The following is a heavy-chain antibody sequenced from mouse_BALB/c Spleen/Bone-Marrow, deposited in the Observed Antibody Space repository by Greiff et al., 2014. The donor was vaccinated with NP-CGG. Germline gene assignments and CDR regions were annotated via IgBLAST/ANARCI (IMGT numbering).Heavy chain of an antibody. J-gene: IGHJ2*01. D-gene: IGHD2-4*01. V-gene: IGHV1S56*01. CDR2: IYPGNVNT. CDR1: GYTFTSYY. Sequence: VQLQESGPELVKPGASVRISCKASGYTFTSYYIHWVEQRPGQGLEWIGWIYPGNVNTKYNEKFKGKATLTADKSSSTAYMQLSSLTSEDSAVYFCARNDYDYFDYWGQGTTLTVSS. CDR3: ARNDYDYFDY.